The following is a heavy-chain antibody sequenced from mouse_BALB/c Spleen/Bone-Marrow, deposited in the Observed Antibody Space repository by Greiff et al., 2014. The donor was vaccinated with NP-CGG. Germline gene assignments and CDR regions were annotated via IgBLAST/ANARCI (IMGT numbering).Heavy chain of an antibody. Sequence: EVKLEQSGAELVTPGDSVKLSCTASGFNIKDTYMHWVKQRPEQGLEWIGRIDPANGNTKYDPKFQGKATITADTSSNPAYLQLSSLTSEDTAVYYCSRYYHGSSYVDYWGQGTTLTVSA. D-gene: IGHD1-1*01. J-gene: IGHJ2*01. V-gene: IGHV14-3*02. CDR3: SRYYHGSSYVDY. CDR2: IDPANGNT. CDR1: GFNIKDTY.